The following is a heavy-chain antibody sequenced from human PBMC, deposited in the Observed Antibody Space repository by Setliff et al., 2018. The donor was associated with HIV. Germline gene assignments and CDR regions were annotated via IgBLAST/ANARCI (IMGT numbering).Heavy chain of an antibody. J-gene: IGHJ4*02. D-gene: IGHD3-10*01. Sequence: PSETLSLTCTVSGGSISSHCWSWIRQSPGKALEWIGYIYSSGSIIYNPSLKSRVTTSVDTSKNQFSLKLTSVTAADTAVYYCARARGPPLPVLDFWGPGTLVTVSS. V-gene: IGHV4-59*11. CDR2: IYSSGSI. CDR3: ARARGPPLPVLDF. CDR1: GGSISSHC.